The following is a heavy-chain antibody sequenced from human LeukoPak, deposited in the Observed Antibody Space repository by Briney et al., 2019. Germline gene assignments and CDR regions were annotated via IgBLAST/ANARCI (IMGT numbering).Heavy chain of an antibody. V-gene: IGHV3-30*04. Sequence: GGSLRLSCAAPGFTFSSYAIHWVRQAPGKGLEWVAAISYNGGNKYYADSVTGRFTISRDNSKNTLNLQMNSLRGEDTAVYYCARGYSSEWSHYFDYWGQGTLVTAS. CDR1: GFTFSSYA. CDR3: ARGYSSEWSHYFDY. CDR2: ISYNGGNK. J-gene: IGHJ4*02. D-gene: IGHD2-15*01.